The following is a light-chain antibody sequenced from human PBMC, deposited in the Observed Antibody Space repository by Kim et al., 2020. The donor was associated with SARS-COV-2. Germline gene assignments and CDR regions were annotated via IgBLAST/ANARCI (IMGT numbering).Light chain of an antibody. CDR2: RNN. CDR3: ATWNDSLNGPV. Sequence: ELTQPPSASGTPGQRVTISCSGSSSNIGSHTVNWYQRLPGMSPKLLIYRNNQRPSGVPDRFSGSKSGTSASLAISGLQPEDEAIYYCATWNDSLNGPVFGGGTRVTVL. J-gene: IGLJ3*02. V-gene: IGLV1-44*01. CDR1: SSNIGSHT.